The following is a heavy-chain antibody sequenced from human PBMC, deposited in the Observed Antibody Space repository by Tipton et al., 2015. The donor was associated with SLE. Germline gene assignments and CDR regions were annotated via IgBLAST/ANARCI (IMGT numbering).Heavy chain of an antibody. J-gene: IGHJ3*02. V-gene: IGHV4-39*01. CDR3: ARRGDEYIWGSYRYTTAFDI. CDR1: GGSISSSSYY. CDR2: IYYSGST. D-gene: IGHD3-16*02. Sequence: TLSLTCTVSGGSISSSSYYWGWIRQPPGKGLEWIGSIYYSGSTYYNPSLKSRVTISVDTSKNQFSLKLSSVTAADTAVYYCARRGDEYIWGSYRYTTAFDIWGQGTMVTVSS.